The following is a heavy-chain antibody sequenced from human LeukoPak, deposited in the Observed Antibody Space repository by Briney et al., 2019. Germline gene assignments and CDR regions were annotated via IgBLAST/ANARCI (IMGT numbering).Heavy chain of an antibody. CDR1: GYSISSGYY. CDR2: IYHSGST. Sequence: SETLSLTCTVSGYSISSGYYWGWIRQPPGKGLDWIGSIYHSGSTYYNPSLKSRVTISVDTSKNQFSLKLSSVTAADTAVYYCARDANPGVADYWGQGTLVTVSS. J-gene: IGHJ4*02. V-gene: IGHV4-38-2*02. D-gene: IGHD3-3*01. CDR3: ARDANPGVADY.